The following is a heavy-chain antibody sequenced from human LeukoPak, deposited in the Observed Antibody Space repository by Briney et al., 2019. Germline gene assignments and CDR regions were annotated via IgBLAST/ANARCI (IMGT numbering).Heavy chain of an antibody. J-gene: IGHJ4*02. Sequence: RPGGSLRLSCATSGFTFNNYALHWVRQAPGKGLEWVSGILSNSAAIGYGDSVKGRFTVSRDAATNSLYLQMNSLKIEDTALHYCIADTAGDLAFWGQGTLVIVSS. CDR3: IADTAGDLAF. D-gene: IGHD3-16*01. CDR2: ILSNSAAI. CDR1: GFTFNNYA. V-gene: IGHV3-9*01.